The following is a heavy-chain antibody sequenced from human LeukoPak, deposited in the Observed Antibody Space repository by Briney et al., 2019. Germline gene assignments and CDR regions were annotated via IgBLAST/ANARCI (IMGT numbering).Heavy chain of an antibody. J-gene: IGHJ4*02. CDR1: GFTFSSYW. Sequence: GGSLRLSCAASGFTFSSYWMHWVRQAPGKGLVWVSRINSDGSSTSYADSVKGRFTISRDNAKNTLYPQMNSLRAEDTAVYYCARVPLYSSSWNLGYWGQGTLVTVSS. CDR3: ARVPLYSSSWNLGY. D-gene: IGHD6-13*01. V-gene: IGHV3-74*01. CDR2: INSDGSST.